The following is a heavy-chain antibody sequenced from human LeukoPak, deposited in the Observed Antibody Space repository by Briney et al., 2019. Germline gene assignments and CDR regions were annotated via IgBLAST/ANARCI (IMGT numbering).Heavy chain of an antibody. D-gene: IGHD3-10*01. CDR2: ITWDGGSA. Sequence: GGSLRLSCAASGFTFDDYAMHWVRQSPGKGLEWVSLITWDGGSAYYADSVKGRFTISRDNSKDCLYLQMNSLRAEDTAVYYCASGFYGSGSYRYGMDVWGQGTTVTVSS. J-gene: IGHJ6*02. CDR3: ASGFYGSGSYRYGMDV. V-gene: IGHV3-43D*03. CDR1: GFTFDDYA.